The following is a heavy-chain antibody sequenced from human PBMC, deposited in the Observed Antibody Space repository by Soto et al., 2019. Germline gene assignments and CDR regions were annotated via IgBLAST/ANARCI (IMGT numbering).Heavy chain of an antibody. D-gene: IGHD3-10*01. CDR2: INHSGST. CDR1: GGSFSGYY. V-gene: IGHV4-34*01. J-gene: IGHJ6*02. Sequence: SEALSLTCAVYGGSFSGYYCSWIRKPPGKGLEWIGEINHSGSTNYNPSLKSRVTISVDTSKNQFSLKLSSVTAADTAVYYCARDGSGSYYKGGMDVWGQGTTVTVSS. CDR3: ARDGSGSYYKGGMDV.